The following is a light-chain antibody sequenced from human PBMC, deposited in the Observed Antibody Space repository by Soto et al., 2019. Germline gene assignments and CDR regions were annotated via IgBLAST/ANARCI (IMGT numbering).Light chain of an antibody. J-gene: IGLJ3*02. CDR1: SSNIGAGYD. V-gene: IGLV1-40*01. Sequence: QSVLTQPPSVSGAPGQRVTISCTGSSSNIGAGYDVHWYQQLPGTAPKLLIYANTNRPSGVPDRFSGSKSGTSASLAITGLQAEDEADYYCQSYDNSLSGSRVFGGGTKLTVL. CDR2: ANT. CDR3: QSYDNSLSGSRV.